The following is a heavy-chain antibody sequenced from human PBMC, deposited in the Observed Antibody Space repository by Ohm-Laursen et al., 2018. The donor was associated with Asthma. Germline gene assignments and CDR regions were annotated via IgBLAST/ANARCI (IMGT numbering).Heavy chain of an antibody. Sequence: SLRLSCSASGFTFSDYYMSWIRQAPGKGLEWVSYISSSSSYTNYADSVKGRFTISRDNAKNSLYLQMNSLRAEDTAVYYCARDGYNFRYWGQGTLVTVSS. D-gene: IGHD5-24*01. CDR1: GFTFSDYY. J-gene: IGHJ4*02. CDR2: ISSSSSYT. V-gene: IGHV3-11*06. CDR3: ARDGYNFRY.